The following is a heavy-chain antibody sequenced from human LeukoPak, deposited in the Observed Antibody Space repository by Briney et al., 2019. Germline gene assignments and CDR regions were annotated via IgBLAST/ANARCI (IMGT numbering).Heavy chain of an antibody. D-gene: IGHD6-19*01. V-gene: IGHV4-4*07. CDR1: GGSISSYY. CDR2: IYTSGST. CDR3: ARDRSGRYPGGSYFDY. J-gene: IGHJ4*02. Sequence: SETLSLTCTVSGGSISSYYWSWIRQPAGKGLEWIGRIYTSGSTNYNPSLKSRVTMSVDTSKNQFSLKLSSVTAADTAVYYCARDRSGRYPGGSYFDYWGQGTLVTVSS.